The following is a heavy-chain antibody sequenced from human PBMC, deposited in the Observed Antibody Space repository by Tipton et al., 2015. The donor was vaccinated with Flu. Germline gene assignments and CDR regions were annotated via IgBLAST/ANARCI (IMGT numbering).Heavy chain of an antibody. J-gene: IGHJ4*02. V-gene: IGHV4-61*02. Sequence: LRLSCSVSGGSVSSASYYWNWIRQPAGKGLEWIGRAYSSGNSHYDPSLKSRVTISVDTSKNQLSLRLTSVTAADTATYYCARVGSDNSALDWGQGTPVTVSS. CDR1: GGSVSSASYY. CDR3: ARVGSDNSALD. D-gene: IGHD4-11*01. CDR2: AYSSGNS.